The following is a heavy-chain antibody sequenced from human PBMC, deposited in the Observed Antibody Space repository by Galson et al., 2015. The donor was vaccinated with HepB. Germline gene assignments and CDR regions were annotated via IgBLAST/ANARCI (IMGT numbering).Heavy chain of an antibody. D-gene: IGHD3-10*01. Sequence: SVKVSCKASGYTFTGYYMHWARQAPGQGLEWMGWINPNSGGTNYAQKFQGRVTMTRDTSISTAYMELSRLRSDGTAVYYCARVGYYGSGSYKGMDAWGQGTTVTVSS. CDR2: INPNSGGT. CDR3: ARVGYYGSGSYKGMDA. V-gene: IGHV1-2*02. CDR1: GYTFTGYY. J-gene: IGHJ6*02.